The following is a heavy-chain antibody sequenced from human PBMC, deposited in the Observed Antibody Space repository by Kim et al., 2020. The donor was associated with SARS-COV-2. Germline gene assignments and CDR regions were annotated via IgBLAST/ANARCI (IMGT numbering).Heavy chain of an antibody. CDR2: IWYDGSNR. V-gene: IGHV3-33*06. D-gene: IGHD6-13*01. J-gene: IGHJ4*02. CDR3: AKGEQQMGRFDY. CDR1: GLTFSIYG. Sequence: GESLRLSCAASGLTFSIYGMHWVRQAPGKGLEWVAVIWYDGSNRYYADSVKGRFTISRDNSKNTVYLQMNSLRAEDTAVYYCAKGEQQMGRFDYWGQGTLVTVSS.